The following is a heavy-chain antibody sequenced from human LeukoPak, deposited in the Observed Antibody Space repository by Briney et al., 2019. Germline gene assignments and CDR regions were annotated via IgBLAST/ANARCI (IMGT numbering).Heavy chain of an antibody. CDR3: AKDPYCSGGSCYVGWFDY. D-gene: IGHD2-15*01. J-gene: IGHJ4*02. CDR2: ISYDGSNK. CDR1: GFTFSSYG. Sequence: GGSLRLSCAASGFTFSSYGMHWVRQAPGKGLERVAVISYDGSNKYYADSVKGRFTISRDNSKNTLYLQMNSLRAEDTAVYYCAKDPYCSGGSCYVGWFDYWGQGTLVTVSS. V-gene: IGHV3-30*18.